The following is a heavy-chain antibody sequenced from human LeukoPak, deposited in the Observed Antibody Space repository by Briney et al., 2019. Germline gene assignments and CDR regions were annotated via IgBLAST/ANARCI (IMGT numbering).Heavy chain of an antibody. V-gene: IGHV1-18*01. J-gene: IGHJ6*02. Sequence: ASVKVSCKASGYTFTSYGISWVRQAPGRGLEWMGWISAYNGNTNYAQKLQGRVTMTTDTSTSTAYMELRSLRSDDTAVYYCARLTVPAAIRYYYYGMDVWGQGTTVTVSS. CDR2: ISAYNGNT. CDR3: ARLTVPAAIRYYYYGMDV. D-gene: IGHD2-2*02. CDR1: GYTFTSYG.